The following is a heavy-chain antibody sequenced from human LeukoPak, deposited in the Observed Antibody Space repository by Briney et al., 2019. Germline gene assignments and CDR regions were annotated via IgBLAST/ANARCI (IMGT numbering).Heavy chain of an antibody. CDR2: IWYDGSNK. J-gene: IGHJ6*03. Sequence: GGSLRLSCAASGFTFSSYGMHWVRQAPGKGLEWVAVIWYDGSNKYYADSVKGRFTISRDNSKNTLYLQMNSLRAEDTAVYYCARLRADYYYMDVWGKGTTVTVSS. CDR3: ARLRADYYYMDV. V-gene: IGHV3-33*01. CDR1: GFTFSSYG.